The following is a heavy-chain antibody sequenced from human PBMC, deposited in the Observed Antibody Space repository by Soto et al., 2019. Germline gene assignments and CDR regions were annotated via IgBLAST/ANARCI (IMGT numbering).Heavy chain of an antibody. D-gene: IGHD4-17*01. CDR3: ANGDYVNYFDY. V-gene: IGHV1-69*13. CDR1: GYTFTSYG. J-gene: IGHJ4*02. Sequence: GASVKVSCKASGYTFTSYGISWVRQAPGQGLEWMGGIIPIFGTANYAQKFQGRVTITADESTSTAYMELSSLRSEDTAVYYCANGDYVNYFDYWGQGTLVTVSS. CDR2: IIPIFGTA.